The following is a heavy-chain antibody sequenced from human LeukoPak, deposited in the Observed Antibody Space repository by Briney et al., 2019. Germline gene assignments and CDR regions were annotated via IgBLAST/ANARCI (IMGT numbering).Heavy chain of an antibody. CDR3: ARDGYSGYDYGGYYYYMDV. Sequence: GGSLRLSCAASGFTFSDNYMTWVRQAPGKGLEWLSYISGNGSVIQYADSVKGRFTISRDNAKNSLYLQMNSLRAEDTAVYYCARDGYSGYDYGGYYYYMDVWGKGTTVTVSS. CDR2: ISGNGSVI. V-gene: IGHV3-11*04. D-gene: IGHD5-12*01. CDR1: GFTFSDNY. J-gene: IGHJ6*03.